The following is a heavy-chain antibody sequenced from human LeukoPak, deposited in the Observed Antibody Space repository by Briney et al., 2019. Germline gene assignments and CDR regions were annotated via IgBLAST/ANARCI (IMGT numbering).Heavy chain of an antibody. V-gene: IGHV4-34*01. D-gene: IGHD4-17*01. CDR3: APIFGDYSDFDS. Sequence: PSETLSLTCAVYGGSLSSYFWSWIRQPPGQGLEWIGEITHSGRTNYNPSLKGRVIISLDTSKDQFSLRLSSVTAADTAVYHCAPIFGDYSDFDSWGQGTLVTVSS. CDR2: ITHSGRT. CDR1: GGSLSSYF. J-gene: IGHJ4*01.